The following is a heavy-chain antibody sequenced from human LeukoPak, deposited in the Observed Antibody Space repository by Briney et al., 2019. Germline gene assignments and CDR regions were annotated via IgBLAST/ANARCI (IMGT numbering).Heavy chain of an antibody. J-gene: IGHJ5*02. Sequence: KPSETLSLTCTVSGGSISSYYWSWIRQPPGKGLEWIGYIYYSGSTNYNPSLKSRVTISVDTSKNQFSLKLSSVTAADTAVYYCASQLVPTGNNWFDPWGQGTLVTVSS. CDR2: IYYSGST. CDR3: ASQLVPTGNNWFDP. CDR1: GGSISSYY. V-gene: IGHV4-59*01. D-gene: IGHD6-6*01.